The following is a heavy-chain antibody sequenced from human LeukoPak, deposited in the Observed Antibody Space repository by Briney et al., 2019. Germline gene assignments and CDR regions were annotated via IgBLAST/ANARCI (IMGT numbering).Heavy chain of an antibody. D-gene: IGHD3-10*01. CDR2: ISYDGGDK. CDR3: AKDMALLWFGDFDY. Sequence: PGGSLRLSCAASGFTFSRSGMHWVRQAPGKGLEWVAFISYDGGDKCHADSVKGRFTISRDNSKNTLYLQMNSLRAEDTAVYYCAKDMALLWFGDFDYWGQGTLVTVSS. CDR1: GFTFSRSG. V-gene: IGHV3-30*02. J-gene: IGHJ4*02.